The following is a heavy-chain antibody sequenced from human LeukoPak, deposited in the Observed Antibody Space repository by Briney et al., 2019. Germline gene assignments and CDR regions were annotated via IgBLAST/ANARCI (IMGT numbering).Heavy chain of an antibody. CDR3: ARDFEEELLVRLIDY. CDR1: GYTFTSYA. Sequence: ASVKVSCKASGYTFTSYAMNWVRQAPGQGLEWMGWINTNTGNPTYAQGFTGRFVFSLDTSVSTAYLQISSLKAEDTAVYYCARDFEEELLVRLIDYWGQGTLVTVSS. CDR2: INTNTGNP. J-gene: IGHJ4*02. V-gene: IGHV7-4-1*02. D-gene: IGHD1-26*01.